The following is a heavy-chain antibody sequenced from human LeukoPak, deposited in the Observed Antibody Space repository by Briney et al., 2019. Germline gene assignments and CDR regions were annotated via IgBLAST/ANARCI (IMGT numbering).Heavy chain of an antibody. Sequence: GGSLRLSCAASGFTFSSYAMHWVRQAPGKGLEYVSAISSNGGSTYYANSVKGRFTISRDNSKNTLYLQMGSLRAEDTAVYYCARDYDFWSGYFDYWGQGTLVTVSS. CDR3: ARDYDFWSGYFDY. CDR1: GFTFSSYA. D-gene: IGHD3-3*01. CDR2: ISSNGGST. V-gene: IGHV3-64*01. J-gene: IGHJ4*02.